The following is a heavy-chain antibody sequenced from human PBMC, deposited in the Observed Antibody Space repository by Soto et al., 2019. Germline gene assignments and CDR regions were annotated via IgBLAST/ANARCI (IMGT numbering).Heavy chain of an antibody. Sequence: ASVKVSCKASGYTFTSYGISWVRQAPGQGLEWMGWISAYNGNTNYAQKLQGRVTMTTDTSTSTAYMELRSLRSDDTAVYYCARDSSWLHLGELEGEAFDIWGQGTMVTVSS. CDR1: GYTFTSYG. J-gene: IGHJ3*02. CDR2: ISAYNGNT. D-gene: IGHD3-16*01. CDR3: ARDSSWLHLGELEGEAFDI. V-gene: IGHV1-18*01.